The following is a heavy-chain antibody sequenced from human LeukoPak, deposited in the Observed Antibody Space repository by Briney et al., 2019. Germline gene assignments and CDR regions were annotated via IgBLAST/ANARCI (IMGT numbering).Heavy chain of an antibody. CDR3: ARGISGSGSYGHFDY. V-gene: IGHV4-34*01. D-gene: IGHD1-26*01. CDR2: INHSGST. CDR1: GGSFSGYY. J-gene: IGHJ4*02. Sequence: SETLSLTCAVYGGSFSGYYWSWIRQPPGKGLEWIGEINHSGSTNYNPSLKSRVTISVDTSKNQFSLKLSSVTAADTAIYYCARGISGSGSYGHFDYWGQGILVTVSS.